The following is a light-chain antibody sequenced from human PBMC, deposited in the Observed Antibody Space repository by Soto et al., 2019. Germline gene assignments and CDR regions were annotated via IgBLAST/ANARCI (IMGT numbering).Light chain of an antibody. V-gene: IGKV3-11*01. CDR3: QQRAKWPRT. J-gene: IGKJ1*01. CDR2: GAS. CDR1: QSVSNS. Sequence: EIVLTQSPATLSLSPGERATLSCWASQSVSNSLAWFQQRPGQAPRLLIYGASDRATGIPARFSGTGSGTDFTLTISSLEPEDFAVYYCQQRAKWPRTFGQGTKWISN.